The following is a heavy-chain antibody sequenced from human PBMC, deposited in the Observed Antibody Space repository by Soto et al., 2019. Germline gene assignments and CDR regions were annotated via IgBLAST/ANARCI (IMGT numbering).Heavy chain of an antibody. Sequence: QVQLVQSGAEVKKPESSVKVSCKAPGGTFSTYAISWVRQAPGQGLEWMGGIIPMFGTANYAQRFQDRVTMTADESTNTVYRALSSLRAEDTAVYFCASGIQLWLRRINNGYSGWGQGTLVTVSS. J-gene: IGHJ4*02. CDR3: ASGIQLWLRRINNGYSG. D-gene: IGHD5-18*01. V-gene: IGHV1-69*12. CDR2: IIPMFGTA. CDR1: GGTFSTYA.